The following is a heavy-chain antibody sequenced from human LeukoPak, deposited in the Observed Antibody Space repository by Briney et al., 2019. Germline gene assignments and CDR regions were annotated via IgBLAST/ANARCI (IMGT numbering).Heavy chain of an antibody. Sequence: GGSLRLSCAASGFTFSSYDMHWVRQATGKGLEWVSAIGTAGDTYYPGSVKGRFTISRENAKNSLYLQMNSLRGEDTAMYYCARDYYHFGSGWGRPLDYWGQGTLVSVSS. CDR3: ARDYYHFGSGWGRPLDY. CDR2: IGTAGDT. J-gene: IGHJ4*02. CDR1: GFTFSSYD. D-gene: IGHD3-3*01. V-gene: IGHV3-13*01.